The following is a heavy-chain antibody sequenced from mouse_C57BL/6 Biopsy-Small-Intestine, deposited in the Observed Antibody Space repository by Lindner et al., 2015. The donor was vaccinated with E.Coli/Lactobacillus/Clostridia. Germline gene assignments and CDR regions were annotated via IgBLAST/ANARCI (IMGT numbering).Heavy chain of an antibody. D-gene: IGHD3-3*01. Sequence: VQLQESGPGLVAPSQSLSITCTVSGFSLTSYAISRVRQPPGKGLEWLGVIWTGGGTNYNSALKSRLSISKDNSKSQVFLKMNSLQTDDTARYYCATRRGDEGYYFDYWGQGTTLTVSS. CDR1: GFSLTSYA. CDR3: ATRRGDEGYYFDY. V-gene: IGHV2-9-1*01. CDR2: IWTGGGT. J-gene: IGHJ2*01.